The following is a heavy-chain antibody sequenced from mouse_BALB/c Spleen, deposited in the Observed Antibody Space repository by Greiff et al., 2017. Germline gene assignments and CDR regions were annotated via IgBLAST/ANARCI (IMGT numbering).Heavy chain of an antibody. J-gene: IGHJ4*01. D-gene: IGHD2-4*01. CDR1: GFTFSSFG. V-gene: IGHV5-17*02. CDR2: ISSGSSTI. Sequence: EVQLQQSGGGLVQPGGSRKLSCAASGFTFSSFGMHWVRQAPEKGLEWVAYISSGSSTIYYADTVKGRFTISRDNPKNTLFLQMTSLRSEDTAMYYCARGDYGFSMDYWGQGTSVTVSS. CDR3: ARGDYGFSMDY.